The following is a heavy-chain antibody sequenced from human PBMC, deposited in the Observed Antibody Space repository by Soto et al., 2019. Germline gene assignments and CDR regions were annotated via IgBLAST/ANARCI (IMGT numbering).Heavy chain of an antibody. V-gene: IGHV6-1*01. J-gene: IGHJ6*03. CDR2: TYYRSKWYN. Sequence: SQTLSLTCAISGDSVSSNSAAWNWIRQSPSRGLEWLGRTYYRSKWYNDYAVSVKSRITINPDTSKNQFSLQLNSVTPEDTAVYYCARARYGDYPHHYYYYMDVWGKGTTVTVSS. CDR1: GDSVSSNSAA. CDR3: ARARYGDYPHHYYYYMDV. D-gene: IGHD4-17*01.